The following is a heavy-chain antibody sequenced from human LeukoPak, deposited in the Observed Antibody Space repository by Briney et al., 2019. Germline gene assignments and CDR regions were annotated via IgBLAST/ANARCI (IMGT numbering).Heavy chain of an antibody. CDR3: AKEGRRYFDY. Sequence: GGSLRLSCAASGFTFSRYGMHWVRQAPGKGLEWVAQISYDGSNKHYGDSVKGRFTIARDNSKNTLFLQMNSLRGEDTAVYYCAKEGRRYFDYWGQGNLVTVST. V-gene: IGHV3-30*18. J-gene: IGHJ4*02. CDR2: ISYDGSNK. CDR1: GFTFSRYG.